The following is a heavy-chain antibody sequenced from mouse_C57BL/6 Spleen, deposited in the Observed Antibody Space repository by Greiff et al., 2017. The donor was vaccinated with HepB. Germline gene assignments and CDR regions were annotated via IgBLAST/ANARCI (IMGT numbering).Heavy chain of an antibody. CDR2: IDPSDSYT. V-gene: IGHV1-69*01. D-gene: IGHD1-3*01. CDR3: AVKRTAPFDY. J-gene: IGHJ2*01. Sequence: QVQLQQPGAELVMPGASVKLSCKASGYTFTSYWMHWVKQRPGQGLEWIGEIDPSDSYTNYNQKFKGKSTLTVDKSSSTAYMQLSSLKSEDSAVYYCAVKRTAPFDYWGQGTTLTVSS. CDR1: GYTFTSYW.